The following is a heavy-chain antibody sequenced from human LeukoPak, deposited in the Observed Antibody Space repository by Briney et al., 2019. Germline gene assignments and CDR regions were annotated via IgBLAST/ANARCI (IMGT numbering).Heavy chain of an antibody. CDR2: INTKSDRT. CDR3: AKDWDSGSSGLTY. V-gene: IGHV3-23*01. Sequence: GGSLRLSCAASGFTFSSYAMTWVRQAPGKGLEWVSSINTKSDRTYYADSVKGRFTISRDNSKNTVSLQMSSLRVEGTAVYYCAKDWDSGSSGLTYWGQGILVTVSS. D-gene: IGHD1-26*01. J-gene: IGHJ4*02. CDR1: GFTFSSYA.